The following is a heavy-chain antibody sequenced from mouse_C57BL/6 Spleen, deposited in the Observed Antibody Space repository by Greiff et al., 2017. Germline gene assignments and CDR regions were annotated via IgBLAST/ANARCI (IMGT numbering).Heavy chain of an antibody. Sequence: QVQLQQSGPELVKPGASVKISCKASGYAFSSSWMNWVKQRPGKGLEWIGRIYPGDGDTNYNGKFKGKATLAADKSSSTAYMQLSSLTSEDSAVYFCARGGNYCGSKFPFACWGQGAMVTVSA. CDR3: ARGGNYCGSKFPFAC. V-gene: IGHV1-82*01. D-gene: IGHD1-1*01. J-gene: IGHJ3*01. CDR2: IYPGDGDT. CDR1: GYAFSSSW.